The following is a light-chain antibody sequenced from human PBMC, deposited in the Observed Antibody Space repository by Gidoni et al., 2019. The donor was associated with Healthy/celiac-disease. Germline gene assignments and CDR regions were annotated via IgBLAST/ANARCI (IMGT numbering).Light chain of an antibody. CDR3: QQSYSTLPYT. CDR2: AAS. J-gene: IGKJ2*01. Sequence: DVQMTQSPSSLSTSVGDRVTITCRASQSLSSYLNWFQQTPGKAPTLLIYAASSLQSGVPSRFSGSGSGTDFTLTISSRQHEDFATYYCQQSYSTLPYTFGQGTKLEIK. V-gene: IGKV1-39*01. CDR1: QSLSSY.